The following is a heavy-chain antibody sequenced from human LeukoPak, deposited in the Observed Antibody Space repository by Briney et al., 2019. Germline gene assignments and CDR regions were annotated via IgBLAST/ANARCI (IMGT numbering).Heavy chain of an antibody. J-gene: IGHJ4*02. CDR3: TTDSGIAVAGTMGPKGC. CDR2: ITSKADGGTT. Sequence: GGSLRLSCAASGFTFSNAWMSWVRQAPGKGLEWVGRITSKADGGTTDYAAPVKCRFTISRDDSKNTLYLQMNSLKTEDTAVYYCTTDSGIAVAGTMGPKGCWGQGTLVTVSS. V-gene: IGHV3-15*01. D-gene: IGHD6-19*01. CDR1: GFTFSNAW.